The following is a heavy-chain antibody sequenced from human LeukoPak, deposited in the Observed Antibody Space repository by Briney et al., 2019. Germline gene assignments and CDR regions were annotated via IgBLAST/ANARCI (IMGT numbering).Heavy chain of an antibody. CDR1: GGSFSGYY. CDR3: ARRCLETMMVVVPPHNWFDP. J-gene: IGHJ5*02. Sequence: PSETLSLTCAVYGGSFSGYYWNWIRQPPGKGLEWVGEIDHSGSTNYNPSLKSRGSISVDTSKTQFSLRLSSVTAADTAVYSCARRCLETMMVVVPPHNWFDPWGQGTLVTVSS. CDR2: IDHSGST. D-gene: IGHD3-22*01. V-gene: IGHV4-34*01.